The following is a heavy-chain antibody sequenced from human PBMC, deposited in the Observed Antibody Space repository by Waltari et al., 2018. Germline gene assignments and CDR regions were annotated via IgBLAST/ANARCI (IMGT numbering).Heavy chain of an antibody. J-gene: IGHJ3*02. Sequence: QVQLVQSGAEVKKPGASVKVSCKVSGYTLTDLSMHWVRQAPGKGLDWMGGCDPEDGETIYAQKVQGRVTMTEDTSTDTAYMELSSLRSEDTAVYYCATFPWNYGSNAFDIWGQGTMVTVSS. V-gene: IGHV1-24*01. CDR3: ATFPWNYGSNAFDI. CDR2: CDPEDGET. CDR1: GYTLTDLS. D-gene: IGHD1-7*01.